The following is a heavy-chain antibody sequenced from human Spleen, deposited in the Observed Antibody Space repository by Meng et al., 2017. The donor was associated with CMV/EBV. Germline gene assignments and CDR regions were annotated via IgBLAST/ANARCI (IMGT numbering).Heavy chain of an antibody. CDR3: ARRGFWGYCSSTSCPFGFDP. CDR2: IYYSGST. Sequence: SSYYWGWIRQPPGKGLEWIGSIYYSGSTYYNPSLKSRVTISVDTSKNQFSLKLSSVTAADTAVYYCARRGFWGYCSSTSCPFGFDPWGQGTLVTVSS. J-gene: IGHJ5*02. CDR1: SSYY. D-gene: IGHD2-2*01. V-gene: IGHV4-39*01.